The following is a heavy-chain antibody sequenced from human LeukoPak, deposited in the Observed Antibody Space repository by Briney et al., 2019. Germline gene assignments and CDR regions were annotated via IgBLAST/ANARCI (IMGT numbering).Heavy chain of an antibody. CDR3: LASPGYCSSTSCYMTDY. J-gene: IGHJ4*02. V-gene: IGHV1-69*13. CDR2: IIPIFGTA. Sequence: ASVKVSCKASGGTFSSYAISWVRQAPGQGLEWMGGIIPIFGTANYAQKFQGRVTITADESKSTAYTVLRSLRSQDPAVYYCLASPGYCSSTSCYMTDYWGQGTLVTVSS. D-gene: IGHD2-2*02. CDR1: GGTFSSYA.